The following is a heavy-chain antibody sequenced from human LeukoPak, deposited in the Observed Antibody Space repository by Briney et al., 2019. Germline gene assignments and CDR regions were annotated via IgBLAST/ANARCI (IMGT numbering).Heavy chain of an antibody. Sequence: VASVKVSCKASGYTFTGYYMHWVRQAPGQGREWMGWINPNSGGTNYAQKFQGRVTMTRDTSISTAYMELSRLRSDDTAVYYCAAVAGLGNAFDIWGQGTMVTVSS. CDR1: GYTFTGYY. J-gene: IGHJ3*02. D-gene: IGHD6-19*01. V-gene: IGHV1-2*02. CDR3: AAVAGLGNAFDI. CDR2: INPNSGGT.